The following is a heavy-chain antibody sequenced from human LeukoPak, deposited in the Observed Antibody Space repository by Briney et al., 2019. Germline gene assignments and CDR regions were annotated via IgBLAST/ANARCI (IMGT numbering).Heavy chain of an antibody. Sequence: GGSLRLSCAPSGFAFSNFAMSWVRQAPGKGLEWVSAMSGSGYYTYYVESVKGRFTISRDNPKNTLYLHMNSLRADDTAVYYCAKMEGQRLYDYCMYVWGRGTTVTVSS. J-gene: IGHJ6*03. V-gene: IGHV3-23*01. D-gene: IGHD3-3*01. CDR2: MSGSGYYT. CDR3: AKMEGQRLYDYCMYV. CDR1: GFAFSNFA.